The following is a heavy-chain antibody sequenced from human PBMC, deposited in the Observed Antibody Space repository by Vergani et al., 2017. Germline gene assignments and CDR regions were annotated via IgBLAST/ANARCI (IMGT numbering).Heavy chain of an antibody. CDR2: ISSSSSTI. Sequence: EVQLVESGGGLVQPGGSLRLSCAASGFTFSSYSMHWVRQAPGKGLEWVSSISSSSSTIYYADSVKGRFTISRDNAKNSLYLQMNSLRAEDTAVYYCASVATIGWFDPWGQGTLVTVSA. D-gene: IGHD5-12*01. J-gene: IGHJ5*02. CDR3: ASVATIGWFDP. V-gene: IGHV3-48*01. CDR1: GFTFSSYS.